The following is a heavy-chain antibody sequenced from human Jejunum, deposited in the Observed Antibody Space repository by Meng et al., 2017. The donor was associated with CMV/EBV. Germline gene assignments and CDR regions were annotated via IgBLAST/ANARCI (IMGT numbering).Heavy chain of an antibody. D-gene: IGHD6-13*01. CDR1: GFSLNSYG. J-gene: IGHJ4*02. CDR2: SSAYNGNT. V-gene: IGHV1-18*01. Sequence: QLVQAGGEVKKPGASVKVSCKASGFSLNSYGVNWVRQAPGQGLEWMGWSSAYNGNTEYARKFQDRVTLTTDTSTNTAYMDLRSLTYDDTAVYYCARDRSWRAASGKENDYWGQGTLVTVSS. CDR3: ARDRSWRAASGKENDY.